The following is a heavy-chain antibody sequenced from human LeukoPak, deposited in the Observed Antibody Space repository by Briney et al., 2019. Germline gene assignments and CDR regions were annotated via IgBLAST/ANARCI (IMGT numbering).Heavy chain of an antibody. V-gene: IGHV4-34*01. CDR2: INHSGST. CDR3: ARGQWIPAAPVPYAEYFQH. J-gene: IGHJ1*01. CDR1: GGSISSYY. Sequence: SETLSLTCTVSGGSISSYYWSWIRQPPGKGLEWIGEINHSGSTNYNPSLKSRVTISVDTSKNQFSLKLSSVTAADTAVYYCARGQWIPAAPVPYAEYFQHWGQGTLVTVSS. D-gene: IGHD2-2*01.